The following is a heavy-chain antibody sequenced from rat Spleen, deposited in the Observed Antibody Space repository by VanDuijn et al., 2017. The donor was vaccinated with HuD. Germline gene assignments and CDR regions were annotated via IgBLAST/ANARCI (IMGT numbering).Heavy chain of an antibody. CDR2: ICYDGGST. CDR3: TTGSSYPLMDA. CDR1: GFTFSNYD. V-gene: IGHV5-20*01. J-gene: IGHJ4*01. Sequence: EVQLVESGGGLVQPGRSMKLSCAASGFTFSNYDMAWVRQAPPKGLEWVAFICYDGGSTYYRDFVKGRFTISRDNAKSTLYLQMDSLRSEDTATYYCTTGSSYPLMDAWGQGASVTVSS. D-gene: IGHD1-2*01.